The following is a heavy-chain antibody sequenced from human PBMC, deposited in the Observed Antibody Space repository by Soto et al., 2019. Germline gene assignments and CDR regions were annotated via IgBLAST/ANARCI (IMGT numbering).Heavy chain of an antibody. CDR3: ARDGSRVGVTHSDY. J-gene: IGHJ4*02. Sequence: QVQLVESGGGVVQPGRSLRLSCAASGFTFSSYAMHWVRQAPGKGLEWVAVISYDGSNKYYADSVKGRFTISRDNTKNTMYMQMNSLRAEDTAVYYGARDGSRVGVTHSDYWGQGTLVTVSS. V-gene: IGHV3-30-3*01. D-gene: IGHD2-21*02. CDR2: ISYDGSNK. CDR1: GFTFSSYA.